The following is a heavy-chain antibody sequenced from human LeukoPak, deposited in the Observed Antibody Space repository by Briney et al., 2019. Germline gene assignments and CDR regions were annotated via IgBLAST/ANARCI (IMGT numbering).Heavy chain of an antibody. V-gene: IGHV3-21*01. CDR3: TRAREQWLNYFDY. CDR1: GFTLTSYT. Sequence: GGSLRLSCAASGFTLTSYTMDWVRQAPGKGLEWVSSIKSSSDYIYSADSVKGRFTISRDNAKNSLYLQMNSLRAEDTGIYYCTRAREQWLNYFDYWGQGTLVTVSS. CDR2: IKSSSDYI. J-gene: IGHJ4*02. D-gene: IGHD6-19*01.